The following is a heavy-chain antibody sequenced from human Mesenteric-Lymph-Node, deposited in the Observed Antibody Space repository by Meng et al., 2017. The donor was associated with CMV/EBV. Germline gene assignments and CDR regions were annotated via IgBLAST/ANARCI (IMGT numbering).Heavy chain of an antibody. Sequence: SVKVSCKASGGPFSTYGISWVRQAPGQGLEWMGGIISFLGVIKYTQKFQGRVTMTADTSTSTAYMELSSLRSEDTAVYYCTVGGGSATLRYYYYHMDVWGQGTTVTVSS. CDR1: GGPFSTYG. D-gene: IGHD4-17*01. J-gene: IGHJ6*02. V-gene: IGHV1-69*10. CDR2: IISFLGVI. CDR3: TVGGGSATLRYYYYHMDV.